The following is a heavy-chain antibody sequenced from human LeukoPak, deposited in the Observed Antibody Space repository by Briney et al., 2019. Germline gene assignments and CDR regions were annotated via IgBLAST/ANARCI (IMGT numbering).Heavy chain of an antibody. CDR1: GGSISNTNW. V-gene: IGHV4-4*02. Sequence: SGTLSLTCGVSGGSISNTNWWTWVRQPPGKGLEWIGSLYYSGSTYYNPSLKSRVTISVDTSKNQFSLKVRSVTAADTAVYYCGSHRPSGAGRGVLDIWGQGTMVTVSS. J-gene: IGHJ3*02. CDR3: GSHRPSGAGRGVLDI. CDR2: LYYSGST. D-gene: IGHD3-10*01.